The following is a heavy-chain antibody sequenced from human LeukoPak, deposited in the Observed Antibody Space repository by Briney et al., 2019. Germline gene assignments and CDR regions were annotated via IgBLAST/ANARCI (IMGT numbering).Heavy chain of an antibody. Sequence: SETLSLTCTVSGGSISSYYWSWIRQPPRKGLEWIGYISYSGSTNYNPSLKSRVTISIDTSKNQFSLKLRSVTAADTAIYYCARQGYDILTGYIDAFDIWGQGTMVTVSS. CDR1: GGSISSYY. CDR3: ARQGYDILTGYIDAFDI. J-gene: IGHJ3*02. D-gene: IGHD3-9*01. V-gene: IGHV4-59*08. CDR2: ISYSGST.